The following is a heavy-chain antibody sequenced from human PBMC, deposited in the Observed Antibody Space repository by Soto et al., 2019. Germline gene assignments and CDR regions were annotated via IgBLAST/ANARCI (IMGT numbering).Heavy chain of an antibody. CDR3: AKDSGYSVYGTR. V-gene: IGHV3-23*01. CDR1: GLTFSSYS. J-gene: IGHJ4*02. Sequence: GGSLRLSCAASGLTFSSYSMSWVRQALGKGLEWVSAINGGGGSTYYADSVKGRFTISRDNSKNTLYLQLNSLRAEDTDVYFCAKDSGYSVYGTRWGQGPLVTVSS. CDR2: INGGGGST. D-gene: IGHD5-12*01.